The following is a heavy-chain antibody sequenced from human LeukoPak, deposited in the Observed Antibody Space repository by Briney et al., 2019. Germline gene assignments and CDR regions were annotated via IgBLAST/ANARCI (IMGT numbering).Heavy chain of an antibody. J-gene: IGHJ4*02. CDR3: AKDRYSYGPR. Sequence: GGSLRLSCVASGFTFTSYAMSWVRQAPGKGLEWVSAISGSGGNTYYADSVKGRFTISRDNSKNTLYLQMNSLRAEDTAIYYCAKDRYSYGPRWGQGTLVTVSS. CDR1: GFTFTSYA. D-gene: IGHD5-18*01. CDR2: ISGSGGNT. V-gene: IGHV3-23*01.